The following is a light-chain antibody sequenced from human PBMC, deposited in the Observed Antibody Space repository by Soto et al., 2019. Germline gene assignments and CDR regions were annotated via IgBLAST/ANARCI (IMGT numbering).Light chain of an antibody. CDR3: SSYTGSNTQV. V-gene: IGLV2-14*01. Sequence: QAVVTQPASVSGSPGQSITISCSGTSSDIGTYDHVAWFQQFPGKTPKLMIYSVSNRPSGVSYRFSGSKSGNTASLTISGLQAEDEADYYCSSYTGSNTQVFGGGTKLTVL. CDR2: SVS. CDR1: SSDIGTYDH. J-gene: IGLJ3*02.